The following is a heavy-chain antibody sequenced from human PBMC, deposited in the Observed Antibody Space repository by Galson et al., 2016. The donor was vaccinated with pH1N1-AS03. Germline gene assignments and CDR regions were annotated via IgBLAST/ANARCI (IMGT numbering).Heavy chain of an antibody. CDR1: GFSFNSYA. J-gene: IGHJ6*02. Sequence: SLRLSCAASGFSFNSYAMQWVRQAPGEGLEWVSGIRGNGDSTHYADSVKGRFTISRDNSKDMFYLQMTSLRGDDTAVYYCVKGSWGIDIVDRIAHCGMDVWGQGTTVTVSS. D-gene: IGHD5-12*01. CDR3: VKGSWGIDIVDRIAHCGMDV. CDR2: IRGNGDST. V-gene: IGHV3-23*01.